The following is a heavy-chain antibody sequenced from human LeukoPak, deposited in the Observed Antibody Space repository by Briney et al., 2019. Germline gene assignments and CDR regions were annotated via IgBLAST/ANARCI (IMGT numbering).Heavy chain of an antibody. Sequence: SETLSLTCTVSGGSISSISYYWGWIRQPPGKGLEWIGSMYHNGSTYYNPSLKSRVTISVDTSKNQFSLKLSSVTAADTAVYYCARGLPLLWFGELLPFDYWGQGTLVTVSS. J-gene: IGHJ4*02. CDR1: GGSISSISYY. CDR3: ARGLPLLWFGELLPFDY. CDR2: MYHNGST. D-gene: IGHD3-10*01. V-gene: IGHV4-39*01.